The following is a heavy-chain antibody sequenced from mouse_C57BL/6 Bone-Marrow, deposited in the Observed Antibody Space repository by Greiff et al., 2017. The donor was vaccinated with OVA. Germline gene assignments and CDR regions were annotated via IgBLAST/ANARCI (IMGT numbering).Heavy chain of an antibody. V-gene: IGHV1-64*01. CDR1: GYTFTSYW. CDR2: IHPNSGST. D-gene: IGHD2-4*01. J-gene: IGHJ2*01. Sequence: QVQLQQPGAELVKPGASVKLSCKASGYTFTSYWMHWVKQRPVQGLAWIGMIHPNSGSTNYNEKFKSKATLTVDKSSSTAYMQLSSLTSEDSAVDSCARLGLRRGVDYWGQGTTLTVSS. CDR3: ARLGLRRGVDY.